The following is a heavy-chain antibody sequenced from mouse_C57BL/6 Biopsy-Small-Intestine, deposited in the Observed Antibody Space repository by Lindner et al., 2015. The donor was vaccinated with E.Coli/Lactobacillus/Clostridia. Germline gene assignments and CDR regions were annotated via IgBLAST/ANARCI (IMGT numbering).Heavy chain of an antibody. V-gene: IGHV1-20*01. D-gene: IGHD2-4*01. CDR1: GYIFSKYA. J-gene: IGHJ2*01. CDR3: ARGIRNYDVLTGLYSYYFDY. CDR2: ISGYNGET. Sequence: SVKVSCKASGYIFSKYAIGWVRQAPGEGLEWMGWISGYNGETKYAQKFQGRVTLTMDTSTSTAYMELRSLRSGDTAVYYCARGIRNYDVLTGLYSYYFDYWGQGTLVTVSS.